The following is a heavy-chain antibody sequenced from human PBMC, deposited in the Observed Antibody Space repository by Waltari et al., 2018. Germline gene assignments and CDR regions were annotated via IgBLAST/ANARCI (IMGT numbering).Heavy chain of an antibody. CDR2: LNHSGST. CDR1: GGSFRGSY. Sequence: QVQLQQWGAGLLKPSETLSLTCAVYGGSFRGSYWRWIRPPPGKGLEWIGELNHSGSTNYNPSLKSRVTISVDTSKNQFSLKLSSVTAADTAVYYCARRSGYFDLWGRGTLVTVSS. CDR3: ARRSGYFDL. J-gene: IGHJ2*01. V-gene: IGHV4-34*01.